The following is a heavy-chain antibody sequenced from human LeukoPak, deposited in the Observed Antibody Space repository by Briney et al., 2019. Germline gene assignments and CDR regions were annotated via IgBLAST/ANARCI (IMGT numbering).Heavy chain of an antibody. V-gene: IGHV4-31*02. D-gene: IGHD4-17*01. CDR1: SGSISGGAYY. CDR3: AREINGAPGF. Sequence: SQTLSLTCTVSSGSISGGAYYWSWIRQHPGKGLEWIGYIYYSGSTYYNPSLKSRVTISVDKSKNQFSLKLSSVTAADTAVYYCAREINGAPGFWGQGTLVTVSS. J-gene: IGHJ4*02. CDR2: IYYSGST.